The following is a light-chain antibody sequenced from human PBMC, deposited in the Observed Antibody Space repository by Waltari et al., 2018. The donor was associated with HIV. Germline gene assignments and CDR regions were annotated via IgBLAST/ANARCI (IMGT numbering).Light chain of an antibody. Sequence: QSVLTQPPSASGTPGQRVTISCSGSRSNIGSNTLNWYQQLPGTAPKLLIYSNNQRPSGVPDRFSGSKSGTSASLAISGLQSEDEADYYCAAWDDSLNGPGVVFGGGTKLTVL. CDR2: SNN. J-gene: IGLJ2*01. CDR1: RSNIGSNT. V-gene: IGLV1-44*01. CDR3: AAWDDSLNGPGVV.